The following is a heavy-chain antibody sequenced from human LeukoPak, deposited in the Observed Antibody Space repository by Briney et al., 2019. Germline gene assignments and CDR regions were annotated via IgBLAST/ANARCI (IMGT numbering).Heavy chain of an antibody. J-gene: IGHJ4*02. CDR1: GLIFSSYW. D-gene: IGHD2/OR15-2a*01. CDR3: ARERVTTTSFDY. Sequence: GGSLRLSCAASGLIFSSYWMSWVRQAPGKGLEWVANIKKDGSEMYYVDSVKGRFTISRDNAKNSLFLQMNNLRVEDTAVYYCARERVTTTSFDYWGQGVLVTVSS. V-gene: IGHV3-7*01. CDR2: IKKDGSEM.